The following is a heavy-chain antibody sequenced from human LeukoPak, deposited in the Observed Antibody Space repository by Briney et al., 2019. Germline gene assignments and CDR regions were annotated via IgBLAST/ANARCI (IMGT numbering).Heavy chain of an antibody. V-gene: IGHV3-48*01. CDR3: ASPVSYDSSGPDY. CDR2: ISSSSDTI. D-gene: IGHD3-22*01. CDR1: GFTFSSYS. Sequence: GGSLRLSCATSGFTFSSYSMNWVRQAPGKGLEWVSYISSSSDTIYYADSVKGRFTVSRDNAKNSLYLQMNSLRAEDTAVYYCASPVSYDSSGPDYWGQGTLVTVSS. J-gene: IGHJ4*02.